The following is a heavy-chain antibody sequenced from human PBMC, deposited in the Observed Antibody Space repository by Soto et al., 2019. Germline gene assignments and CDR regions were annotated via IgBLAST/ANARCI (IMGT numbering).Heavy chain of an antibody. Sequence: GSLRLSCAASGFTFSSYSMNWVRQAPGKGLEWVSYISSSSSTIYYADSVKGRFTISRDNAKNSLYLQMNSLRDEDTAVYYCATSQCSGGSCYSVSHDYWGQGTLVTVSS. D-gene: IGHD2-15*01. CDR2: ISSSSSTI. J-gene: IGHJ4*02. CDR1: GFTFSSYS. V-gene: IGHV3-48*02. CDR3: ATSQCSGGSCYSVSHDY.